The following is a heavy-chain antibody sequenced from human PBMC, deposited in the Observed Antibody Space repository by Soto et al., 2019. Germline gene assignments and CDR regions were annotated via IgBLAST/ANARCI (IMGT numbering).Heavy chain of an antibody. CDR1: GYTFASYD. Sequence: QVQLVQSGAEVKTPGASVKVSCKASGYTFASYDINWVRQAPGQGLEWMGWMNPNSGNTGYAQKFQGRPNMTRDTALTIGHMEPSNRKNEGTGVYYCARSAGYNFNWLDSWGQGTLVTVSA. D-gene: IGHD1-20*01. CDR3: ARSAGYNFNWLDS. CDR2: MNPNSGNT. J-gene: IGHJ5*01. V-gene: IGHV1-8*01.